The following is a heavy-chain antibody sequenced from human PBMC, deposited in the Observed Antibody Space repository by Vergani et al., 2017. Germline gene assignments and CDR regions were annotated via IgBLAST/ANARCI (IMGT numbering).Heavy chain of an antibody. CDR2: IHPADSDT. J-gene: IGHJ4*02. CDR3: ARLYGRDSSGSKYFDY. CDR1: GYSFTNYW. D-gene: IGHD3-22*01. V-gene: IGHV5-51*01. Sequence: EVQLVQSGAEVKKPGESLNISCQISGYSFTNYWIGWVRQMPGKGLEWMGIIHPADSDTRYSPSFQCQVTISVDKSISTAYLQRSSLRASDSAMYYCARLYGRDSSGSKYFDYWGQGTLVTVSS.